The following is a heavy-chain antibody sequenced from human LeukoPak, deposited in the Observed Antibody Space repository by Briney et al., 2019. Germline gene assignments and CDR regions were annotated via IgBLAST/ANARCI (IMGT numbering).Heavy chain of an antibody. CDR3: ATDRPNSSGWFANWFDS. J-gene: IGHJ5*01. CDR2: ISDSGTST. CDR1: GFTFSNYA. V-gene: IGHV3-23*01. Sequence: GGSLRLSCAASGFTFSNYAMSWVRQAPAKGLEWVSLISDSGTSTWYTDSVQGRFTVSRDNSKNTVYLHMDSLTAEDTAVYYCATDRPNSSGWFANWFDSWGQGTLVIVSS. D-gene: IGHD6-19*01.